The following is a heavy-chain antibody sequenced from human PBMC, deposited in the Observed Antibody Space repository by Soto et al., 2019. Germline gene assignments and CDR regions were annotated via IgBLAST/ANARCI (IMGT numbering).Heavy chain of an antibody. CDR1: GGSISSSSYYW. Sequence: SETLSLTCTVSGGSISSSSYYWWSWVRQPPGKGLEWNGEIYHSGSTNYNPSLKSRVTISVDKSKNQFSLKLSSVTAADTAVYYCARGQQLVGWGQGTLVTVSS. CDR2: IYHSGST. CDR3: ARGQQLVG. V-gene: IGHV4-4*02. J-gene: IGHJ4*02. D-gene: IGHD6-13*01.